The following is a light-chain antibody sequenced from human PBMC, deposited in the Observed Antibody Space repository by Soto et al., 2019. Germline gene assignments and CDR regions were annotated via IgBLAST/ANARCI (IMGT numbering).Light chain of an antibody. V-gene: IGKV1-5*03. CDR3: QQYNSYPWT. Sequence: DIQMTQSPPTLSASVGDRVTITCRASQSISSWLAWYQQKPGKAPKLLIFKASSLESGVPSRFSGSGSGTEFTLTISGLQPDDFSIYYCQQYNSYPWTFAQGTKLEIK. CDR2: KAS. J-gene: IGKJ1*01. CDR1: QSISSW.